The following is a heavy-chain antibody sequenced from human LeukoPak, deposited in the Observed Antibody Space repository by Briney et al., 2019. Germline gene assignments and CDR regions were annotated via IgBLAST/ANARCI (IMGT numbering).Heavy chain of an antibody. CDR1: GFTFSTYN. Sequence: GGSLRLSCAASGFTFSTYNMNWVRQAPGKGLEWVSSISTTSTYIYYADSVKGRFTISRDNAKNSLYLQMNSLRAEDTAVYYCARAIFYDFWSDGGFDYWGQGTLVTVSS. CDR3: ARAIFYDFWSDGGFDY. CDR2: ISTTSTYI. D-gene: IGHD3-3*01. J-gene: IGHJ4*02. V-gene: IGHV3-21*01.